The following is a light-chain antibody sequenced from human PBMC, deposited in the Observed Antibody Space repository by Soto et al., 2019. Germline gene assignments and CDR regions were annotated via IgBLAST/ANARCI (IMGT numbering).Light chain of an antibody. CDR1: QSISNW. CDR3: QQYNSYSWT. Sequence: EIQMTQSPSTLSASVGDRVTITCRASQSISNWLAWYQQKPGKAPKLLIYKASTLETGVPSRFSGSGSGTDFTLTISSLQPDDFATYYCQQYNSYSWTFGQGTKVEIK. V-gene: IGKV1-5*03. J-gene: IGKJ1*01. CDR2: KAS.